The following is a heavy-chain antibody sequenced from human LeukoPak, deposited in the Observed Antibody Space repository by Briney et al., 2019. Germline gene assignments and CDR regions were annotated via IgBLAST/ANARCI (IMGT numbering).Heavy chain of an antibody. Sequence: ASVKVSCKASGYTFTSYAMHWVRQAPGQRLEWMGWINAGNGNTKYTQKFQGRVTITRDTSASTAYMELSSLRSEDTAVYYCAIAAGGYYYGMDVWGQGTTVIVSS. CDR2: INAGNGNT. D-gene: IGHD6-13*01. V-gene: IGHV1-3*01. J-gene: IGHJ6*02. CDR3: AIAAGGYYYGMDV. CDR1: GYTFTSYA.